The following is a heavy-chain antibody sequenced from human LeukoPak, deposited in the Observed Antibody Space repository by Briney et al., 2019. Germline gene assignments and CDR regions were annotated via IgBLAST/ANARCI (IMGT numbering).Heavy chain of an antibody. CDR3: ASYGSGSYRFDP. Sequence: PSETLSLTCTVSGGSISSGNYYWSWIRQHPGKGLEWIGYIHHSGSTYYDPSLKSRVIISVDTSKNQFSLKLNSVTAADTAVYYCASYGSGSYRFDPWGQGTLVTVSS. CDR2: IHHSGST. D-gene: IGHD3-10*01. V-gene: IGHV4-31*03. CDR1: GGSISSGNYY. J-gene: IGHJ5*02.